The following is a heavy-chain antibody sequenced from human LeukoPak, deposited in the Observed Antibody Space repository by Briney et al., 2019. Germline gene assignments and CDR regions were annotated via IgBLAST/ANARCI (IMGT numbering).Heavy chain of an antibody. V-gene: IGHV3-23*01. CDR1: GFTFSSYA. J-gene: IGHJ5*02. CDR3: AKGPTRPGNWFDP. D-gene: IGHD4-17*01. CDR2: ISGSGGST. Sequence: GASLRLSCAASGFTFSSYAVSWVRQAPGKGLEWVSAISGSGGSTYYADSVKGRFTISRDNSKNTLYLQMNSLRAEDTAVYYCAKGPTRPGNWFDPWGQGTLVTVSS.